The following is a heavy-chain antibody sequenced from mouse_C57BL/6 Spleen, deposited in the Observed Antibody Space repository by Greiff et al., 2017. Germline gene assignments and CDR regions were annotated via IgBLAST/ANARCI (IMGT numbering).Heavy chain of an antibody. D-gene: IGHD4-1*01. J-gene: IGHJ4*01. Sequence: VQLQQPGAELVKPGASVKMSCKASGYTFTSYWITWVKQRPGQGLEWIGDIYPGSGSTNYNEKFKSKATLTVDTSSSTADMQLLSLTSENSTVYYCARGRNWDAMDYWGQGTSVTVSS. CDR1: GYTFTSYW. CDR3: ARGRNWDAMDY. CDR2: IYPGSGST. V-gene: IGHV1-55*01.